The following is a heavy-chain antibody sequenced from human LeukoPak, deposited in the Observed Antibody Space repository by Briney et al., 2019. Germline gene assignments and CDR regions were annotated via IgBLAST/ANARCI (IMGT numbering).Heavy chain of an antibody. D-gene: IGHD3-22*01. CDR1: GYTFTGYY. CDR3: ARSAYYYDSSGYYPSEFDN. J-gene: IGHJ4*02. Sequence: GASVKVSCKASGYTFTGYYMHWVRQAPGQGLEWMGWINPNSGSTNYAQKFQGRVTMTRDTSISTAYMELSRLRSDDTAVYYCARSAYYYDSSGYYPSEFDNWGQGTLVTVSS. V-gene: IGHV1-2*02. CDR2: INPNSGST.